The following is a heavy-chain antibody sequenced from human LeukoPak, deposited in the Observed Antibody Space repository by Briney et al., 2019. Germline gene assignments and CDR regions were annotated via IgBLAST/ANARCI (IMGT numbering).Heavy chain of an antibody. D-gene: IGHD4-17*01. CDR1: GYTFTSYG. J-gene: IGHJ4*02. CDR2: MNPNSGNT. Sequence: ASVKVSCKASGYTFTSYGISWVRQATGQGLEWMGWMNPNSGNTGYAQKFQGRVTMTEDTSTDTAYMELSSLRSDDTAVYYCARDGWRLDYGDYVYLFDYWGQGTLVTVSS. CDR3: ARDGWRLDYGDYVYLFDY. V-gene: IGHV1-8*02.